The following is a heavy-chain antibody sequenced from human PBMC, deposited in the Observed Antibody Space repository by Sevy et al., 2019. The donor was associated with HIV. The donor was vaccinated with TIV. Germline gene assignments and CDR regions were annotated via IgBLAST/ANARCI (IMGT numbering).Heavy chain of an antibody. CDR3: VRGPNCGVGGCQQISPYCLDV. CDR2: IRNRPNSCTT. J-gene: IGHJ6*03. CDR1: GFTFSDHY. Sequence: GGSLRLSCAASGFTFSDHYVDWVRQAPGKGLEWVGRIRNRPNSCTTEYAASVKGRFTITRYDSRNSVYLQMNILKTQDLAVYYCVRGPNCGVGGCQQISPYCLDVWGKGATVTVSS. D-gene: IGHD2-15*01. V-gene: IGHV3-72*01.